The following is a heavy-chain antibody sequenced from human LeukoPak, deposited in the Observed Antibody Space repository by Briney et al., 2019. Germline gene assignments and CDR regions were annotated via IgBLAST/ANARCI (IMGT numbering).Heavy chain of an antibody. Sequence: ASVKVSCKASGYTFSSYGFSWVRQAPGQGLEWMGWISAYNGNTNYAQKLQGRVTMTTDTSTSTAYMELRSLRSDDTAVYYCARVLRAAQDAFDIWGQGTMVTVSS. V-gene: IGHV1-18*01. J-gene: IGHJ3*02. CDR1: GYTFSSYG. CDR3: ARVLRAAQDAFDI. CDR2: ISAYNGNT. D-gene: IGHD6-13*01.